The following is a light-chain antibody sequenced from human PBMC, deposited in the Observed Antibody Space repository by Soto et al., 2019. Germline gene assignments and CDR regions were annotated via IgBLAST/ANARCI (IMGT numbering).Light chain of an antibody. Sequence: ELVMTQSPATLSVSPGERATLSCRASKIVSSNLAWYQQKPGQAPRILIYGASTRATGIPARFSGSGSGTEFTLTISSLQSEDFAVYYCQQYNNWPPYTFGQGTKLEIK. J-gene: IGKJ2*01. CDR2: GAS. CDR1: KIVSSN. V-gene: IGKV3-15*01. CDR3: QQYNNWPPYT.